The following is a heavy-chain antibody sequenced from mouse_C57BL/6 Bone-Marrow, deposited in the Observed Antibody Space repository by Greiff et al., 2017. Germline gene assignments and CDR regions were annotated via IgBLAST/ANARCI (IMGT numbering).Heavy chain of an antibody. CDR2: IYPGSGST. J-gene: IGHJ4*01. CDR3: ARFLRPRYAMDY. CDR1: GYTFTSYW. D-gene: IGHD1-1*01. Sequence: QVQLKQSGAELVKPEASVKMSCKASGYTFTSYWITWVKQRPGQGLEWIGDIYPGSGSTNYNEKFKSKATLTVDTSSSTAYMQLSSLTSEDSAVYYCARFLRPRYAMDYWGQGTSVTVSS. V-gene: IGHV1-55*01.